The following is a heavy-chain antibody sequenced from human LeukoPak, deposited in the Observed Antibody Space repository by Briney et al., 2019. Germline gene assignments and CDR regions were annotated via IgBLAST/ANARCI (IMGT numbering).Heavy chain of an antibody. CDR2: IYYSGST. CDR3: ARSSSSSWYRNRYYYYMDV. Sequence: SETLSLTCTVSGGSISSYYWSWIRQPPGKGLEWIGYIYYSGSTNYNPSLKSRVTISVDTSKNQFSLKLSSVTAADTAVYYCARSSSSSWYRNRYYYYMDVWGKGTTVTISS. J-gene: IGHJ6*03. V-gene: IGHV4-59*01. D-gene: IGHD6-13*01. CDR1: GGSISSYY.